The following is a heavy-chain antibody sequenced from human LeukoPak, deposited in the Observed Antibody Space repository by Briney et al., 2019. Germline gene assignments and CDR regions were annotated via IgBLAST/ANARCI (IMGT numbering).Heavy chain of an antibody. D-gene: IGHD3-22*01. V-gene: IGHV4-39*07. Sequence: SETLSLTCTVSGGSISSSSYYWGWIRQPPGKGLEWIGSIYYSGSTYYNPSLKSRVTISVDTSKNQFSLKLSSVTAADTAVYYCARDTSDSSGYLDAFDIWGQGTMVTVSS. CDR3: ARDTSDSSGYLDAFDI. CDR2: IYYSGST. CDR1: GGSISSSSYY. J-gene: IGHJ3*02.